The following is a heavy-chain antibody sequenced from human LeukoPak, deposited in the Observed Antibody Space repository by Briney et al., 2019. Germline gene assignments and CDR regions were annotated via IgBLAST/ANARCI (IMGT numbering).Heavy chain of an antibody. CDR2: IKQDGSQI. D-gene: IGHD5-24*01. CDR1: GFTFTNYW. J-gene: IGHJ4*02. V-gene: IGHV3-7*04. CDR3: ARGRDNVY. Sequence: PGGSLRLSCAASGFTFTNYWMTWVRQTPGKGPEWVANIKQDGSQIFYVDSVKGRFTISRDNAKKSLYLQMNSLTAEDAAVYYCARGRDNVYWGQGTLVTVSS.